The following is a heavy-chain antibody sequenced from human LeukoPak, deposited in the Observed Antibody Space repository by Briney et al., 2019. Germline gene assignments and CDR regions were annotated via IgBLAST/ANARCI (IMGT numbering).Heavy chain of an antibody. Sequence: ASVKVSCKASGYTFTSYDINWVRQATGQGLEWMGWMNPNSGNTGYAQKFQGRVTITRNTSISTAYVELSSLRSEDTAVYYCARGGYYYGSGSSPPFDYWGQGTLVTVSS. CDR3: ARGGYYYGSGSSPPFDY. CDR2: MNPNSGNT. CDR1: GYTFTSYD. V-gene: IGHV1-8*01. J-gene: IGHJ4*02. D-gene: IGHD3-10*01.